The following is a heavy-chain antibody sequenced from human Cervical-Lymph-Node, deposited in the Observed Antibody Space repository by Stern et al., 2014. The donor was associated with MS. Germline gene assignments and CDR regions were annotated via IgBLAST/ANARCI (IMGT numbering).Heavy chain of an antibody. CDR3: ARVLGSTYYYDSSGYLDAFDI. Sequence: QLQLQESGPGLVKPLQTLSLTCTVSDGSISRGGYYWSWIRQHPGKGLEWIGYIYYSGSTYYNPSLKSRVTISVDTSKNQFSLKLSSVTAADTAVYYCARVLGSTYYYDSSGYLDAFDIWGQGTMVTVSS. D-gene: IGHD3-22*01. J-gene: IGHJ3*02. CDR1: DGSISRGGYY. CDR2: IYYSGST. V-gene: IGHV4-31*03.